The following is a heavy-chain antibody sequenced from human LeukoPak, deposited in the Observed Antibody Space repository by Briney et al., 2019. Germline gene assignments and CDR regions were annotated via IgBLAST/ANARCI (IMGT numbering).Heavy chain of an antibody. Sequence: SETLSLTCAVYGGSFSGYYWSWIRQPPGKGLEWIGEINHSGSTNYNPSLKSRVTISVDTSKNQFSLKLSSVTAADTAVYYCARAGYSGYDILSWGQGTLVTVSS. CDR3: ARAGYSGYDILS. V-gene: IGHV4-34*01. D-gene: IGHD5-12*01. J-gene: IGHJ5*02. CDR2: INHSGST. CDR1: GGSFSGYY.